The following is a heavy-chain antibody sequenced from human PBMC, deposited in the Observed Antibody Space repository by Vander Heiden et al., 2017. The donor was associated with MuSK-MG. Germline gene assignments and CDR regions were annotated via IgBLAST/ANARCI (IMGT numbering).Heavy chain of an antibody. CDR1: GFTFSSYG. CDR2: ISYDGSNK. J-gene: IGHJ3*02. V-gene: IGHV3-30*03. CDR3: AAGVGMGAPTGDVGAFDI. Sequence: QVQLVESGGGVVQPGRSLRLSCAASGFTFSSYGVHWVRQAQGKGLEWVAVISYDGSNKYYADSVKGRFTISRDNSKNTLYLQMNSLRAEDTAVYYCAAGVGMGAPTGDVGAFDIWGQGTMVTVSS. D-gene: IGHD1-26*01.